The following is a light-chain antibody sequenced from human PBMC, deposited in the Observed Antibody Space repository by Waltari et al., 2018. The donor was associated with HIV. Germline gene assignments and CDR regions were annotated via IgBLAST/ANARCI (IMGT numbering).Light chain of an antibody. CDR2: STN. V-gene: IGLV8-61*01. CDR3: VLFMGNGIWV. J-gene: IGLJ3*02. Sequence: QTVVTQEPSFSVSPGGTVTLTCGLSSGSVSTSYYPSWYQQTPGQAPRTLIYSTNNRALGVPDGFSVSILGNKAALTITGAQADDESDYYCVLFMGNGIWVFGGGTKLTVL. CDR1: SGSVSTSYY.